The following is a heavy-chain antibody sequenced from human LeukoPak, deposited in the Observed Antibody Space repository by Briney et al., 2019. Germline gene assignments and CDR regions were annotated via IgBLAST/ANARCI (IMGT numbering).Heavy chain of an antibody. CDR3: AREEVTMYYFDS. Sequence: GGSLRLSCAASGFTFSSYWMHWVRQAPGEGLVWVSRINSDGSSISYADSVKGRFTISRDNAKNTLYLQMNSLRAEDTAVYYCAREEVTMYYFDSWGQGTLVTVSS. J-gene: IGHJ4*02. V-gene: IGHV3-74*01. CDR1: GFTFSSYW. D-gene: IGHD2-21*02. CDR2: INSDGSSI.